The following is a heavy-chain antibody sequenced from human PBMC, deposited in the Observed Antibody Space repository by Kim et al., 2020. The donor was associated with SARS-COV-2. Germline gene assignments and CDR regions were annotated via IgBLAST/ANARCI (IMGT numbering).Heavy chain of an antibody. CDR3: VREYSTSSNFDY. Sequence: AESVKDRFSISRDNDRNSLYLQMNSLRVEDTGVYYCVREYSTSSNFDYWGQGTLVTVSS. J-gene: IGHJ4*02. D-gene: IGHD6-6*01. V-gene: IGHV3-21*01.